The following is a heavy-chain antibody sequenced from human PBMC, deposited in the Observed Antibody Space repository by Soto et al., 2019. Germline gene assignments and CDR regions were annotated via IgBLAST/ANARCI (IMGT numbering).Heavy chain of an antibody. CDR1: GFTFSSYG. Sequence: GGSLRLSCAASGFTFSSYGMHWVRQAPGKGLEWVAVISKDGSTKYDADSVKGRFTISRDNSKNTLYLQMNSLRAEGTAVYYCAKETHSSGYGSYFDYWGQGTLVTVSS. CDR3: AKETHSSGYGSYFDY. V-gene: IGHV3-30*18. J-gene: IGHJ4*02. D-gene: IGHD3-22*01. CDR2: ISKDGSTK.